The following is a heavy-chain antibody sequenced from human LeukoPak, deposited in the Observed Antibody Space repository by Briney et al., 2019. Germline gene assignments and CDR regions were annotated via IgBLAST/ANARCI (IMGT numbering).Heavy chain of an antibody. D-gene: IGHD3-3*01. CDR2: IYYSGST. J-gene: IGHJ4*02. CDR3: ARKYYDFWSGYYLAFDY. V-gene: IGHV4-59*12. Sequence: SETLSLTCTVSGGSISSYYWSWIRQPPGKGLEWIGYIYYSGSTNYNPSLKSRVTISVDTSKNQFSLKLSSVTAADTAVYYCARKYYDFWSGYYLAFDYWGQGTLVTVSS. CDR1: GGSISSYY.